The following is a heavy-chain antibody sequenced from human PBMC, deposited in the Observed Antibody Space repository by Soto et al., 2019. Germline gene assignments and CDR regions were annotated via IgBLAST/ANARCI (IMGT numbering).Heavy chain of an antibody. J-gene: IGHJ3*02. CDR1: GFTFNSYS. D-gene: IGHD6-19*01. V-gene: IGHV3-21*01. Sequence: GGSLRLSCVASGFTFNSYSMNWVRQAPGKGLEWVSSISSANAYIYYADSVKGRFTISRDNARNSLYLQMNSLRAEDTAVYYCARDRRGVAGTARAFDTWGQGTMVTVSS. CDR3: ARDRRGVAGTARAFDT. CDR2: ISSANAYI.